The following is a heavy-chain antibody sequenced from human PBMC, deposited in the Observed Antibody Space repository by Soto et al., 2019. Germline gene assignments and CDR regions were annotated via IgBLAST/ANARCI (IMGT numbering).Heavy chain of an antibody. CDR1: GGTFSSYA. Sequence: QVQLVQSGAEVKKPGSSVKVSCKASGGTFSSYAISWVRQAPGQGLEWMGGIIPIFGTANYAQKFQGRVTITADESTSTAYMELSILRSEDTAVYYCARVMGGMAAALWWFDPWGQGTLVTVSS. D-gene: IGHD6-13*01. V-gene: IGHV1-69*01. CDR2: IIPIFGTA. J-gene: IGHJ5*02. CDR3: ARVMGGMAAALWWFDP.